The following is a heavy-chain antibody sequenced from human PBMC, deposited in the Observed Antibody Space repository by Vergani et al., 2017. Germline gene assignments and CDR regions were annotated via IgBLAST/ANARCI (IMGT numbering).Heavy chain of an antibody. Sequence: QVQLVQSGAEVKKPGASVKVSCKASGYTFTSYGISWVRQAPGQGLEWMGWISAYNGNTNYAQKLQGIVTMTTDTSTSTAYMERRSLRSDDTAVYYCARGPDALGWLLSFYMDFWGKGTTVTVSS. D-gene: IGHD3-3*01. J-gene: IGHJ6*03. V-gene: IGHV1-18*01. CDR2: ISAYNGNT. CDR3: ARGPDALGWLLSFYMDF. CDR1: GYTFTSYG.